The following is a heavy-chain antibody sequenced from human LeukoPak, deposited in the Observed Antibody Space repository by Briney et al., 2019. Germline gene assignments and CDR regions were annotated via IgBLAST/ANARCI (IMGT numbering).Heavy chain of an antibody. CDR2: IYYSGST. D-gene: IGHD6-19*01. Sequence: SETLSLTCTVSGGSISSYYWSWIRQPPGKGLEWIGYIYYSGSTNYNPSLKSRVTISVDTSKNQFSLKLSSVTAADTAVYYCAREALAVAGGFDYWGQGTLVTVSS. CDR1: GGSISSYY. J-gene: IGHJ4*02. CDR3: AREALAVAGGFDY. V-gene: IGHV4-59*12.